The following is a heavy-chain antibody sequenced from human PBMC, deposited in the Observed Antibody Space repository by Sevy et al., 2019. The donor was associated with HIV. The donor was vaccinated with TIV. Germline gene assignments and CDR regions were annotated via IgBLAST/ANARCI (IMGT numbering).Heavy chain of an antibody. D-gene: IGHD3-22*01. Sequence: ASVKVSCMVSGYTLSELSMHWVRQAPGKWLEWMGSFYAEDDETIYAQKFQGRVTMTEDTSTDTAYMELNNLRSEDTAVYYCATTKDYYDSSGSPFDYWGQGTLVTVSS. CDR3: ATTKDYYDSSGSPFDY. CDR1: GYTLSELS. CDR2: FYAEDDET. J-gene: IGHJ4*02. V-gene: IGHV1-24*01.